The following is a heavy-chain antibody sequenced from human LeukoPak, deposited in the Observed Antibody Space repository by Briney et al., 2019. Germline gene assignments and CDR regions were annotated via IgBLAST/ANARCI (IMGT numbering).Heavy chain of an antibody. CDR1: GFSFTAYS. Sequence: GGSLRLSCAASGFSFTAYSMNWVRQAPGRGLEWISYIGPGGDIYYADSVTGRFTVSRDTAKNSLYLQMNGLRIEDTAVYYCARRFDSWGQGTLVTVSS. V-gene: IGHV3-48*01. CDR2: IGPGGDI. J-gene: IGHJ4*02. CDR3: ARRFDS.